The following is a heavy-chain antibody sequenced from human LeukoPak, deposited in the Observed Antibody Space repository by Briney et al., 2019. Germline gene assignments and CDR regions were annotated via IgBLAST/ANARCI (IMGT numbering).Heavy chain of an antibody. J-gene: IGHJ4*02. CDR1: GGSISGYY. D-gene: IGHD1-1*01. CDR3: APFPGRNDF. Sequence: SETLCLSCTVSGGSISGYYWSWIRQPPGKGLEWIGYIYYSGSTNYNPSLKSRVTISVDTSKNQFSLKLSSVTAADTAVYYCAPFPGRNDFWGQGTLVTVSS. V-gene: IGHV4-59*01. CDR2: IYYSGST.